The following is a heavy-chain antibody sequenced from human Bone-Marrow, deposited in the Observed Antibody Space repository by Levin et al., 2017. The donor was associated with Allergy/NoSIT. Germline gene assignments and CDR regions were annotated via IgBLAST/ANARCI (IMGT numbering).Heavy chain of an antibody. Sequence: GGSLRLSCAASGFTFFLYAMHWVRQAPGKRLEYVSTIDKDGAPTYYANSVRGRFTISRDNSKNTVHLHMGSLRHEDTAVYYCVRDGDHGGVRDYWGQGTLVT. CDR2: IDKDGAPT. CDR3: VRDGDHGGVRDY. D-gene: IGHD7-27*01. J-gene: IGHJ4*02. CDR1: GFTFFLYA. V-gene: IGHV3-64*01.